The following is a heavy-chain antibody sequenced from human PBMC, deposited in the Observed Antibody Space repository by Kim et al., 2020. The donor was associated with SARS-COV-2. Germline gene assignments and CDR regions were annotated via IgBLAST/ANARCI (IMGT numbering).Heavy chain of an antibody. D-gene: IGHD2-21*02. CDR2: INPSGGST. Sequence: ASVKVSCKASGYTFTSYYMHWVRQAPGQGLEWMGIINPSGGSTSYAQKFQGRVTMTRDTSTSTVYMELSSLRSEDTAVYYCARDGLAYCGGDCYSRLGYYGMDVWGQGTTVTVSS. J-gene: IGHJ6*02. V-gene: IGHV1-46*01. CDR1: GYTFTSYY. CDR3: ARDGLAYCGGDCYSRLGYYGMDV.